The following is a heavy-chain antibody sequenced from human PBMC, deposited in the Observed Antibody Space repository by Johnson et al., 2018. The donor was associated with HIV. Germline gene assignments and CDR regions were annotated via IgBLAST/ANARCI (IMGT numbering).Heavy chain of an antibody. J-gene: IGHJ3*02. CDR2: IDTDGSST. CDR1: GFTFSSYW. V-gene: IGHV3-74*01. D-gene: IGHD6-13*01. CDR3: PSFAAAGDAFDI. Sequence: EVQLVESGGGLVQPGGSLRLSCAASGFTFSSYWMHWVRQAPGKGLVWVSRIDTDGSSTSYADSVKGRFTISRDNYKNTLYLQMNSLRAEDTAVYYFPSFAAAGDAFDIWGQGTMVTVSS.